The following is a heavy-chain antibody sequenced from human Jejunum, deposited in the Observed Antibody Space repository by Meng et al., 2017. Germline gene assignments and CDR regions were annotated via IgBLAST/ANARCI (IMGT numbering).Heavy chain of an antibody. CDR1: GYSISSAYY. J-gene: IGHJ6*02. V-gene: IGHV4-38-2*01. CDR3: ARGTGSYGSGMDV. CDR2: IYHSGST. D-gene: IGHD1-26*01. Sequence: SETLSLTCAASGYSISSAYYWGWSRQPPGKGLEWIGNIYHSGSTYYNPSLKSRVTIPVDTSKNQFSLKLSSVTAADTAVYCCARGTGSYGSGMDVWGQGTTVNVSS.